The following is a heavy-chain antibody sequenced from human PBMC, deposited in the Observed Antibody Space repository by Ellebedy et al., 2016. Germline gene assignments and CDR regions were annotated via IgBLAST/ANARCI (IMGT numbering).Heavy chain of an antibody. V-gene: IGHV3-21*01. Sequence: GGSLRLSCAASGFTFSSYSMNWVRQAPGKGLEWVSSISSSSSYIYYADSVKGRFTISRDNAKNSLYLQMNSLRAEDTAVYYCARDGKKDDKVFQHWGQGTLVTVSS. CDR1: GFTFSSYS. CDR2: ISSSSSYI. J-gene: IGHJ1*01. CDR3: ARDGKKDDKVFQH. D-gene: IGHD3-9*01.